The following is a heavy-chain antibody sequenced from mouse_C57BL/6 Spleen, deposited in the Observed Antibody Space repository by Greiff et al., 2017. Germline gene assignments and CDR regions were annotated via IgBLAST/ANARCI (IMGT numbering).Heavy chain of an antibody. D-gene: IGHD2-2*01. J-gene: IGHJ4*01. CDR2: IYPGGGYT. Sequence: VQLQQSGAELVRPGTSVKMSCKASGYTFTNYWIGWAKQRPGHGLEWIGDIYPGGGYTNYNEKFKGKATLTADKSSSTAYMQFSSLTSEDSAIYYCATYGYDAFCAMDYWGQGTSVTVSS. CDR3: ATYGYDAFCAMDY. CDR1: GYTFTNYW. V-gene: IGHV1-63*01.